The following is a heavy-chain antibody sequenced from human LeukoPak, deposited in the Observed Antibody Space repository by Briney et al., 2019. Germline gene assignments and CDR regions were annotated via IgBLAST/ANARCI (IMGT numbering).Heavy chain of an antibody. Sequence: AGGSLRLSCAASGFTFSSYEMNWVRQAPGKGLEWVSYISPGGDATYFADSVRGRFTISRDNAKNSLYLQMNSLTAEDAAVYYCAGGLDIAVAGPGGYFDYWGQGTLVTVSS. J-gene: IGHJ4*02. CDR1: GFTFSSYE. D-gene: IGHD6-19*01. V-gene: IGHV3-48*03. CDR2: ISPGGDAT. CDR3: AGGLDIAVAGPGGYFDY.